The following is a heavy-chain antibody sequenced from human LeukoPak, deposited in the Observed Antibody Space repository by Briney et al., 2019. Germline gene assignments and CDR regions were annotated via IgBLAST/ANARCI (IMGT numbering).Heavy chain of an antibody. V-gene: IGHV5-51*01. D-gene: IGHD3-3*01. CDR1: GYTFSSYW. Sequence: GGSLKISCKGSGYTFSSYWIGWVRQMPGKGLEWMGIIYPGDSDTRYSPSLRGQVTISVDTSIGTAYLQWSSLKASDTAIYYCATQSDFRLDYWGQGTLVTVSS. CDR3: ATQSDFRLDY. CDR2: IYPGDSDT. J-gene: IGHJ4*02.